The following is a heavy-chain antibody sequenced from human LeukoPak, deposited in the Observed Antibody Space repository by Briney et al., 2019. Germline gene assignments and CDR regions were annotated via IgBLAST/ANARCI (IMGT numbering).Heavy chain of an antibody. D-gene: IGHD5-24*01. CDR2: IYYSGST. CDR1: GGSISSYY. Sequence: SETLSLTCTVSGGSISSYYWSWIRQPPGKGLEWIGYIYYSGSTNYNPSLKSRVTISVDTSKNQFSLKLRSVTAADTAVYYCARARHEFTYGYRPNELGHYFDYWGQGTLVTVSS. CDR3: ARARHEFTYGYRPNELGHYFDY. V-gene: IGHV4-59*01. J-gene: IGHJ4*02.